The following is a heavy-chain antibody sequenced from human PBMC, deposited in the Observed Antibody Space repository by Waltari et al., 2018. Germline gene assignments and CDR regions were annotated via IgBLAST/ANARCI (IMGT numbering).Heavy chain of an antibody. J-gene: IGHJ6*03. V-gene: IGHV4-59*01. CDR3: ARADTSTSYFYYYMDV. CDR2: IHYSGSS. Sequence: QVQLQESGPGLVKPSETLSLTCTVSGGSTSTYYWSWVRQSPGKGLEWIGYIHYSGSSVHNPSLRSRVAISLDTPNHQFSLRLRSVTAADAAIYYCARADTSTSYFYYYMDVWGKGTTVTVSS. CDR1: GGSTSTYY. D-gene: IGHD1-26*01.